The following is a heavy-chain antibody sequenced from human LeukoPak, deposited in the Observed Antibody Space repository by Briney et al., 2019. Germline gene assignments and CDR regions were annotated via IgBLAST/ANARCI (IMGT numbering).Heavy chain of an antibody. CDR1: GYTFTSYG. Sequence: ASVKVSCKASGYTFTSYGISWVRQAPGQGLEWMGWISAYNGNTNYAQKLQGRVTMTTDTSTSTAYMELRSLRSDDTAVYYCARAGVTMVRGVIIHYYYYGMDVWGQGTTVTVSS. V-gene: IGHV1-18*01. CDR2: ISAYNGNT. CDR3: ARAGVTMVRGVIIHYYYYGMDV. D-gene: IGHD3-10*01. J-gene: IGHJ6*02.